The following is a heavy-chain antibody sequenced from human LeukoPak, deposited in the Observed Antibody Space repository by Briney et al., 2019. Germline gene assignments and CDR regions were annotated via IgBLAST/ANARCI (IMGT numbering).Heavy chain of an antibody. Sequence: SETLYLTCTVSGGSISSYYWSWIRQPPGKGLEWIGYIYHSGSTNYNPSLKSRVTISVDTSKNQFSLKLSSVTAADTAVYYCARDIAVAGFGNFDYWGQGTLVTVSS. D-gene: IGHD6-19*01. CDR3: ARDIAVAGFGNFDY. CDR2: IYHSGST. CDR1: GGSISSYY. J-gene: IGHJ4*02. V-gene: IGHV4-59*01.